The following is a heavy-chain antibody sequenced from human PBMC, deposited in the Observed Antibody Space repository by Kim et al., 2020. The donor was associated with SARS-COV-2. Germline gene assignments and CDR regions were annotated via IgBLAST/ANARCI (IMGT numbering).Heavy chain of an antibody. Sequence: GRFTISRDNAKNSLYLQMNSLRAEDTALYYCAKGHRSGWYLFAPDEEVDYWGQGTLVTVSS. J-gene: IGHJ4*02. D-gene: IGHD6-19*01. V-gene: IGHV3-9*01. CDR3: AKGHRSGWYLFAPDEEVDY.